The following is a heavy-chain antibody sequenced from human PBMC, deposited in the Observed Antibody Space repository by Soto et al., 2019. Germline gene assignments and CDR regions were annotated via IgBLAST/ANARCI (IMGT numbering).Heavy chain of an antibody. CDR2: INANSGGT. CDR1: GYTFTGYF. D-gene: IGHD3-22*01. J-gene: IGHJ4*02. V-gene: IGHV1-2*02. CDR3: ARGPDYYDTSGYFHFDY. Sequence: ASVKVSCKASGYTFTGYFIHWVRQAPGQGLEWMGWINANSGGTNYGQKFQGRVMMTRDTSISTAYMELSRLTSDDTALYFCARGPDYYDTSGYFHFDYWGQGTLVTVSS.